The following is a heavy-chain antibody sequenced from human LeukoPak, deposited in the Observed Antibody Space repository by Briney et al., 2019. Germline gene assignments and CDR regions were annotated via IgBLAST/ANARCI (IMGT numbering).Heavy chain of an antibody. CDR3: ARVLYSSGWPYFDY. V-gene: IGHV1-2*02. CDR1: GYTFTGYY. J-gene: IGHJ4*02. D-gene: IGHD6-19*01. Sequence: GASVKVSCKASGYTFTGYYMHWVRQAPGQGLEWMGWINPNSGGTNYAQKFQGRVTMTRDTSISTAYMELGRLRSDDTAVYYCARVLYSSGWPYFDYWGQGTLVTVSS. CDR2: INPNSGGT.